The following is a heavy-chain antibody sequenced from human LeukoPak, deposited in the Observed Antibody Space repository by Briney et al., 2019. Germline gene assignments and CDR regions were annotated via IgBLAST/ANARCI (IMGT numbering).Heavy chain of an antibody. CDR3: AKGERCVSMIKLNY. CDR2: ISYDGSNK. J-gene: IGHJ4*02. Sequence: GGSLRLSCAASGFTFNNAWMSWVRQAPGKGLEWVAVISYDGSNKYYVDSVKGRFTISRDTSKNTLYLQMNSLRAGDTAVYYCAKGERCVSMIKLNYWGQGTLVTVSS. V-gene: IGHV3-30*18. D-gene: IGHD3-22*01. CDR1: GFTFNNAW.